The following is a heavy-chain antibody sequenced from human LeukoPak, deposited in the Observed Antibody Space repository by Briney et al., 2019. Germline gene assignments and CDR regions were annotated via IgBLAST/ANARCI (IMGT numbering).Heavy chain of an antibody. V-gene: IGHV4-34*01. CDR2: INHSGST. D-gene: IGHD3-3*01. Sequence: SETLSLTCAVYGGSFSGYYWSWIRQPPGKGLEWIGEINHSGSTNYNPSLKSRVTISVDTSKNQFSLKLSSVTAADRAVYYCARKGTTLFWSGYTGFDYWGQGTLVTVSS. J-gene: IGHJ4*02. CDR3: ARKGTTLFWSGYTGFDY. CDR1: GGSFSGYY.